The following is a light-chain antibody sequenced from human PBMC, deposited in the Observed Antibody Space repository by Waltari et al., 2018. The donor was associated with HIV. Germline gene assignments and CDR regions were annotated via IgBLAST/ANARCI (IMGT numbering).Light chain of an antibody. CDR3: QQYYSPPQT. J-gene: IGKJ1*01. CDR1: QRVLSSSIHKNY. V-gene: IGKV4-1*01. CDR2: WAS. Sequence: DIVMTQSPDSLTVSLGERATINCKSSQRVLSSSIHKNYLAWYQQKVGQPPKLLIYWASTRESGVPARFSGSGSGTDFTLTISSLQAEDVAVYYCQQYYSPPQTFGQGTKVEIK.